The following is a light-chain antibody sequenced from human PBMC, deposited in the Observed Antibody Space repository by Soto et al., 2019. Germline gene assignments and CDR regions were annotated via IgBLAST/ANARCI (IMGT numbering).Light chain of an antibody. CDR1: QRVSSSY. CDR3: KQFGDSPMYT. J-gene: IGKJ2*01. V-gene: IGKV3-20*01. Sequence: EVVLTQSPGTLSLSPGERATLSCTASQRVSSSYLAWYQQKPGQAPRLLIYGTSSRATGIPGRFSGSGSGTDFTLTISSLEPEDFAVYFCKQFGDSPMYTFGQGTKLEIK. CDR2: GTS.